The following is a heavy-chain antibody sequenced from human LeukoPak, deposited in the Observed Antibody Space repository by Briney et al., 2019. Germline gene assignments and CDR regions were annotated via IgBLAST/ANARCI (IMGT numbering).Heavy chain of an antibody. CDR2: IWSDGTNS. CDR3: VRNAQRGFDYSNSLRY. V-gene: IGHV3-33*08. J-gene: IGHJ4*01. CDR1: GFIYSHYG. Sequence: GRSLRLSCAAPGFIYSHYGMHWVRQAPGKGLEWVAVIWSDGTNSFYAGSVKGRFTISRDNSQRTLFLQMNSLRVEDTAMYYCVRNAQRGFDYSNSLRYWGHGTLVTVSS. D-gene: IGHD4-11*01.